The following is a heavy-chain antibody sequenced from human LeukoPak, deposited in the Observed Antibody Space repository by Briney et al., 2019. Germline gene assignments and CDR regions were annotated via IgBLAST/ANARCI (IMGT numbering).Heavy chain of an antibody. V-gene: IGHV3-74*01. CDR3: ARDVWGDRDSYFDS. D-gene: IGHD2-21*01. Sequence: PGGSLRLSCAASGFTFSTYWMHWVRQVPGKGLAWVSRISNGGSSASYGDSMQGRFIVSRDNAQNTLYLQMNSLRAEDTAIYYCARDVWGDRDSYFDSWGQGTLVPVSS. CDR1: GFTFSTYW. J-gene: IGHJ4*02. CDR2: ISNGGSSA.